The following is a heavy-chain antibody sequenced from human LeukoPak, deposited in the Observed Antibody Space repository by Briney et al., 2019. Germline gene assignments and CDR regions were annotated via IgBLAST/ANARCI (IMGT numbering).Heavy chain of an antibody. CDR2: NNGDGSTT. D-gene: IGHD3-9*01. J-gene: IGHJ5*02. Sequence: GGSLRLSCVASGFSLSGYWMYWVRQAPGKGLMYISRNNGDGSTTNYADVVKGRFAMSRDNVKNTLYLQMNSLRVEDTAVYYCVKAKQTFTGGNFEHRALDPWGQGTLVTVS. CDR1: GFSLSGYW. CDR3: VKAKQTFTGGNFEHRALDP. V-gene: IGHV3-74*01.